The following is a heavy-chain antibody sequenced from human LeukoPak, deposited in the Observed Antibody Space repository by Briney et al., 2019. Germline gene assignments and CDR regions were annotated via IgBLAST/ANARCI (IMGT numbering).Heavy chain of an antibody. D-gene: IGHD4-17*01. CDR2: ISYDGSNK. V-gene: IGHV3-30-3*01. CDR1: GFTFSSYA. CDR3: ARGFREDGDYVFDY. J-gene: IGHJ4*02. Sequence: GRSLRLSCAASGFTFSSYAMHWVRQAPGKGLEWVAVISYDGSNKYYADSVKGRFTISRDNSKNTPYLQMNSLRAEDTAVYYCARGFREDGDYVFDYWGQGTLVTVSS.